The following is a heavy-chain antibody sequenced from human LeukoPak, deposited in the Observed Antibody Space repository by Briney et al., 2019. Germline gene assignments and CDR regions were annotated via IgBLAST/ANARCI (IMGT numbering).Heavy chain of an antibody. CDR3: ARTVAATDPYFDY. V-gene: IGHV4-4*02. D-gene: IGHD2-15*01. CDR2: IYHSGST. CDR1: GGSISSSNW. Sequence: SETLSLTCAVSGGSISSSNWWSWVRQPPGKGLEWIGEIYHSGSTNYNPSLKSRVTVSVDASKNQFSLKLSSVTAADTAVYYCARTVAATDPYFDYWGQGTLVTVSS. J-gene: IGHJ4*02.